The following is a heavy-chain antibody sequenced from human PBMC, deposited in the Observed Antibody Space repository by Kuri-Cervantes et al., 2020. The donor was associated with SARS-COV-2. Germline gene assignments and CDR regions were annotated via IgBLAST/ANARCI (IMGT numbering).Heavy chain of an antibody. CDR2: ISSSSSYI. Sequence: GESLKISCAASGFTFSSYSMNWVRQAPGKGLEWVSSISSSSSYIYYADSVKGRFTISRDNAKNSLYLRMNSLRAEDTAVYYCARYSSSWSYYWGQGTLVTVSS. CDR3: ARYSSSWSYY. CDR1: GFTFSSYS. V-gene: IGHV3-21*01. J-gene: IGHJ4*02. D-gene: IGHD6-13*01.